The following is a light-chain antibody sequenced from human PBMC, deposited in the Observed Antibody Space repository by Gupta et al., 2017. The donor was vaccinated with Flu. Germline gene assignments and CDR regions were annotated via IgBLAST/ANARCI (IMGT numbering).Light chain of an antibody. CDR2: EVT. CDR1: GSDVGGYNY. J-gene: IGLJ2*01. V-gene: IGLV2-8*01. CDR3: SSYAGGNNVV. Sequence: QSALTQPPSASGSPGQSVAISCPGTGSDVGGYNYVSWYQHHPGKAPKLMIFEVTKRPSGVPDRFSGSKSGNTASLTVSGLQEEDEADYYCSSYAGGNNVVFGGGTKLTVL.